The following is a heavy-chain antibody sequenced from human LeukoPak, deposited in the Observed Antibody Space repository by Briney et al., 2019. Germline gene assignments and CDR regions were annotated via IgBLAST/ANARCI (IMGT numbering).Heavy chain of an antibody. V-gene: IGHV4-34*01. J-gene: IGHJ4*02. CDR3: ARGSGGSGYYFDY. D-gene: IGHD2-15*01. CDR2: IYHSGST. Sequence: SETLSLTCAVYGGSFSGYYWSWIRQPPGKGLEWIGYIYHSGSTYYNPSLKSRVTISVDRSKNQFSLKLSSVTAADTAVYYCARGSGGSGYYFDYWGQGTLVTVSS. CDR1: GGSFSGYY.